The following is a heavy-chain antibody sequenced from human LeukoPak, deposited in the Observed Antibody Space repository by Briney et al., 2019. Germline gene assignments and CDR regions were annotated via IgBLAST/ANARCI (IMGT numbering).Heavy chain of an antibody. Sequence: PSETLSLTCAVYGGSFSGYYWSWPRQPPGKGLEWIGEINHSGSTNYNPSLKSRVTISVDTSKNQFSLKLSSVTAADTAVYYCARAEYSSSWLGIDYWGQGTLVTVSS. CDR2: INHSGST. CDR1: GGSFSGYY. D-gene: IGHD6-13*01. J-gene: IGHJ4*02. V-gene: IGHV4-34*01. CDR3: ARAEYSSSWLGIDY.